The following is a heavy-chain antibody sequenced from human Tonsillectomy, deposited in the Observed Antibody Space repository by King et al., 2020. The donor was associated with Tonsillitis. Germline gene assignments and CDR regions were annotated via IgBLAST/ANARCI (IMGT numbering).Heavy chain of an antibody. J-gene: IGHJ3*02. CDR2: IYPGDSET. D-gene: IGHD3-22*01. V-gene: IGHV5-51*01. CDR1: GYSFTRYW. Sequence: VQLVESGAEVKKPGESLKISCKGSGYSFTRYWIVWVRQMPGKGLEWMGIIYPGDSETGYSPSFQGQVTISADKSISTAFLQWSRLKASDSAIYYCARYDSTGAGAFDIWGQGTMVTVSS. CDR3: ARYDSTGAGAFDI.